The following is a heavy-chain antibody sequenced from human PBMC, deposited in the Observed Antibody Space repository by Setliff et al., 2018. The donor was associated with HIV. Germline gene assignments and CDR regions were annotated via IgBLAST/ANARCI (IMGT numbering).Heavy chain of an antibody. CDR2: INWNGRST. CDR1: GFTFDDYG. CDR3: ARGGFNHAFDI. J-gene: IGHJ3*02. Sequence: GGSLRLSCEASGFTFDDYGMNWVRQAPGKGLEWVSGINWNGRSTGDADFVKGRFTISRDNAKNSLYLQMNSLSADDTAVYYCARGGFNHAFDIWGQGTMVTVSS. V-gene: IGHV3-20*04. D-gene: IGHD2-15*01.